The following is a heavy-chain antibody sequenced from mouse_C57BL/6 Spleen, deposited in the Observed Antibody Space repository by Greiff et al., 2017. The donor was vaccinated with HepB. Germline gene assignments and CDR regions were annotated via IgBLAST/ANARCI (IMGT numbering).Heavy chain of an antibody. Sequence: VQLKQSVAELVRPGASVKLSCTASGFNIKNTYMHWVKQRPEQGLEWIGRIDPANGNTKYAPKFQGKATITADTSSNTAYLQLSSLTSEDTAIYYCARGDYYGSSSVAYWGQGTLVTVSA. D-gene: IGHD1-1*01. CDR2: IDPANGNT. V-gene: IGHV14-3*01. J-gene: IGHJ3*01. CDR1: GFNIKNTY. CDR3: ARGDYYGSSSVAY.